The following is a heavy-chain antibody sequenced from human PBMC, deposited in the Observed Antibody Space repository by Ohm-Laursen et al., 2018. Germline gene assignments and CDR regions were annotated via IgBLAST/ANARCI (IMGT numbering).Heavy chain of an antibody. CDR2: ISYDGSNK. D-gene: IGHD4-23*01. Sequence: SLRLSCTAPGFTFSSYGMHWVRQAPGKGLEWVAVISYDGSNKYYVDSVKGRFTISRDNSKNTLYLQMNSLRAEDTAVYYCAKDRTTVVYYFDCWGQGTLVTVSS. J-gene: IGHJ4*02. CDR3: AKDRTTVVYYFDC. V-gene: IGHV3-30*18. CDR1: GFTFSSYG.